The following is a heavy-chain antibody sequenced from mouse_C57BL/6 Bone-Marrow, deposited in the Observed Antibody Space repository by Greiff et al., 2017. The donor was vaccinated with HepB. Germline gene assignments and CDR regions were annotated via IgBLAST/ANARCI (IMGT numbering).Heavy chain of an antibody. CDR3: THDGSSYDVDY. CDR1: GFTFSDAW. J-gene: IGHJ2*01. D-gene: IGHD1-1*01. Sequence: EVKVEESGGGLVQPGGSMKLSCAASGFTFSDAWMDWVRQSPEKGLEWVADIRNKANNHATYYAESVKGRFTISRDDYKRSVYLQMNSLRAEDTGIDYCTHDGSSYDVDYWGQGTTLTVSS. V-gene: IGHV6-6*01. CDR2: IRNKANNHAT.